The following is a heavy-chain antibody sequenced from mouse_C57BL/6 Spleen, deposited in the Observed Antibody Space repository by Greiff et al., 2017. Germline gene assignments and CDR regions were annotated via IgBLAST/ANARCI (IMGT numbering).Heavy chain of an antibody. CDR2: ISSGSSTI. J-gene: IGHJ4*01. Sequence: VQLVESGGGLVKPGGSLKLSCAASGFTFSDYGMHWVRQAPEKGLAWVAYISSGSSTIYYADTVKGRFTISRDNAKNTLFLQMTSLRSEDTAMYYCATDGYYGGYYAMDYWGQGTSVTVSS. V-gene: IGHV5-17*01. CDR1: GFTFSDYG. CDR3: ATDGYYGGYYAMDY. D-gene: IGHD2-3*01.